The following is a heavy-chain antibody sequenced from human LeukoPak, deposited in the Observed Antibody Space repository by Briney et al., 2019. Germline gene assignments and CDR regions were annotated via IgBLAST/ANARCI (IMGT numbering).Heavy chain of an antibody. Sequence: GGSLRLSCAASGFTFSSYAMSWVRQAPGKGLEWVSAISGSGGSTYYADSVKGRFTISRDNSKNTLYLQMNSLRAEDTAVYYCAKDRRADIVVVVAAYDDYWGQGTLVTVSS. CDR3: AKDRRADIVVVVAAYDDY. CDR1: GFTFSSYA. D-gene: IGHD2-15*01. J-gene: IGHJ4*02. V-gene: IGHV3-23*01. CDR2: ISGSGGST.